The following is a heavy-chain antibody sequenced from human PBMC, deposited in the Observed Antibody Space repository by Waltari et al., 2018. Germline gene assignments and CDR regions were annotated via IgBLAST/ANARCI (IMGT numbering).Heavy chain of an antibody. J-gene: IGHJ4*02. CDR3: AREIGSSGALNY. CDR1: GFTFNRYA. CDR2: ISSDGTIT. D-gene: IGHD3-10*01. V-gene: IGHV3-30*15. Sequence: QVQLVESGGGVVQPGRSLRLSCAASGFTFNRYAIHWVRQAPGKGLDWVAVISSDGTITYYAESVKGRFTISRDNFKNTLYLQMSSLRTEDTAVYYCAREIGSSGALNYWGQGTLVTVSS.